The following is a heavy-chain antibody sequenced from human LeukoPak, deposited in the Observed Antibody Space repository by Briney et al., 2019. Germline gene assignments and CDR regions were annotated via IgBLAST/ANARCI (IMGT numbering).Heavy chain of an antibody. CDR1: GYTFTSYG. CDR2: ISAYNGNT. V-gene: IGHV1-18*01. Sequence: ASVKVSCKASGYTFTSYGISWVRQAPGQGLEWMGWISAYNGNTNYAQKLQGRVTMNTDTSTSTAYMELRSLRSDDTAVYYCARHKGYCSGGSCYSDYYYGMDVWGQGTTVTVSS. J-gene: IGHJ6*02. D-gene: IGHD2-15*01. CDR3: ARHKGYCSGGSCYSDYYYGMDV.